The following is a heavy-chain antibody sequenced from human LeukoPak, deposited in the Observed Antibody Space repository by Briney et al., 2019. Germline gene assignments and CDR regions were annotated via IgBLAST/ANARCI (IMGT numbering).Heavy chain of an antibody. Sequence: ASAKVSCKASGYAFTSYAMNWVRQAPGQGLEWMGWINTNTGNPTYAQGFTGRFVFSLDTSVSTAYLQISSLKAEDTAVYYCARALPYYGSGSYHNWFDPWGQGTLVTVSS. CDR2: INTNTGNP. D-gene: IGHD3-10*01. CDR1: GYAFTSYA. V-gene: IGHV7-4-1*02. CDR3: ARALPYYGSGSYHNWFDP. J-gene: IGHJ5*02.